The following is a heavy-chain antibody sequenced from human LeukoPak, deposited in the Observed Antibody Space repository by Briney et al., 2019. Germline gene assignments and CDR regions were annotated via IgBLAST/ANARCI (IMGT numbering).Heavy chain of an antibody. CDR1: GGSISSYY. Sequence: SETLSLTCTVSGGSISSYYWSWIRQPPGKGLEWIGYIYYSGSTNYNPSLKSRVTISVDTSKNQFSLKLSSVTAADTAVYYCARHDSSGPFEYFQHWGQGTLVTVSS. V-gene: IGHV4-59*08. CDR3: ARHDSSGPFEYFQH. J-gene: IGHJ1*01. CDR2: IYYSGST. D-gene: IGHD3-22*01.